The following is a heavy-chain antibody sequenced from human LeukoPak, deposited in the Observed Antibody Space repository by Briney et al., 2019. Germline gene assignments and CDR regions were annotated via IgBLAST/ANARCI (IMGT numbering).Heavy chain of an antibody. CDR2: IKQDGSEK. V-gene: IGHV3-7*01. Sequence: GGSLRLSCAASGFTFSSYWMSWVRQAPGKGLEWVANIKQDGSEKYYVDSVKGRFTISRDNAKNSLYLQMNSLRAEDTAVYYCAREISSSWSDYFDYWGQGTLVTVPS. J-gene: IGHJ4*02. CDR3: AREISSSWSDYFDY. CDR1: GFTFSSYW. D-gene: IGHD6-13*01.